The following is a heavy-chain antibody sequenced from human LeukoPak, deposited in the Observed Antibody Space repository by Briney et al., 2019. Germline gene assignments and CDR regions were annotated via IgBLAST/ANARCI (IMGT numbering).Heavy chain of an antibody. CDR1: GFTFTSYS. D-gene: IGHD6-19*01. J-gene: IGHJ2*01. CDR3: ASNIAVAGNRYFDL. V-gene: IGHV3-21*01. CDR2: ISSSSNYI. Sequence: GGSLRLSCAASGFTFTSYSMNWVRQAPGKGLEWVSSISSSSNYIYYADSMKGRFTISRDNAKNSVYLQMNSLRDEDTAVYYCASNIAVAGNRYFDLWGRGTLVTVSS.